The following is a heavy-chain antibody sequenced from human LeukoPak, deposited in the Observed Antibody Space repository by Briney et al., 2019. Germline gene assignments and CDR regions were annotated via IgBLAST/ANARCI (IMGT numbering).Heavy chain of an antibody. CDR3: ARAGYCSGGSCYGGMNY. J-gene: IGHJ4*02. D-gene: IGHD2-15*01. CDR1: GYTFTGYC. V-gene: IGHV1-2*02. CDR2: INPNSGGT. Sequence: GASVKVSCKASGYTFTGYCMHWVRQAPGQGLEWMGWINPNSGGTNYAQKFQGRVTMTRDTSISTAYMELSRLRSDDTAVYYCARAGYCSGGSCYGGMNYWGQGTLVTVSS.